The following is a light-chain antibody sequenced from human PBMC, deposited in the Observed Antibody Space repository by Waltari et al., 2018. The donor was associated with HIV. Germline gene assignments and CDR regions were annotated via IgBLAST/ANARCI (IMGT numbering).Light chain of an antibody. CDR2: QDD. Sequence: YEVTQPPSVSVSPGQTATITCSGDQLGDKYPFWYQQKPGQTPVFVIYQDDKRPSGIPERVSGSNSGNTATLTISGTQAMDEADYYCQTWDSSTGVFGTGTKVTVL. J-gene: IGLJ1*01. CDR3: QTWDSSTGV. CDR1: QLGDKY. V-gene: IGLV3-1*01.